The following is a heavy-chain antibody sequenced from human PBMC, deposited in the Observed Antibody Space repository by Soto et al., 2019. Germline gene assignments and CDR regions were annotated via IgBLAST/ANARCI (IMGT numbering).Heavy chain of an antibody. D-gene: IGHD3-16*02. CDR3: ARPVIGGFEY. J-gene: IGHJ4*02. Sequence: QVKMQESGPGLVKPSETLSLTCNVSGASISSYYWSWIRQPPEKGLEWIAYIYNSGSTNYNPSLKSRVTISVDTSENLFCLDLSSVTAADAAVYYCARPVIGGFEYWGQGTLVTVSS. V-gene: IGHV4-59*01. CDR1: GASISSYY. CDR2: IYNSGST.